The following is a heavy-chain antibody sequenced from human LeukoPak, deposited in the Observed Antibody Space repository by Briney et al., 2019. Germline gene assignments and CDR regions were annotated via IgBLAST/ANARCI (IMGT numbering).Heavy chain of an antibody. Sequence: SVKVSCKASGGTFSSYAISWVRQAPGQGLEWMGRIIPILGIANYAQKFQGRVTITADKSTSTAYMELSSLRTEDTAVYYCAKLGIGNDYWGQGTLVTVSS. CDR2: IIPILGIA. D-gene: IGHD7-27*01. CDR1: GGTFSSYA. CDR3: AKLGIGNDY. V-gene: IGHV1-69*04. J-gene: IGHJ4*02.